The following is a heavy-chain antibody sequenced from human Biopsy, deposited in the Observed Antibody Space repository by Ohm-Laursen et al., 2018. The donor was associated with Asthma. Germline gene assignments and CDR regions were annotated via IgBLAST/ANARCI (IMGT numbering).Heavy chain of an antibody. D-gene: IGHD3-3*01. V-gene: IGHV3-30*18. J-gene: IGHJ3*02. Sequence: SLRLSCSASGFTFSSYGMHWVRQAPGKGLELVAVMSFDGRQTYYADSVKGRFTISRDNSKNTLYLQMNSLRAEDTAVYYCAKERYYDFWSSYPIWGQGTMVTVSS. CDR2: MSFDGRQT. CDR3: AKERYYDFWSSYPI. CDR1: GFTFSSYG.